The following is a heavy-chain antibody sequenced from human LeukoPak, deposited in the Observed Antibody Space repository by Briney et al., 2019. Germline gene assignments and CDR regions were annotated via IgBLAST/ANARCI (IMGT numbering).Heavy chain of an antibody. CDR1: GGSISSYY. CDR2: IYHTGST. CDR3: ARTYCSGGTCYDLFDY. V-gene: IGHV4-59*01. D-gene: IGHD2-15*01. J-gene: IGHJ4*02. Sequence: SETLSLTCTVSGGSISSYYWSWIRQPPGKGLEWIAYIYHTGSTNYNPSLGSRATISLDTSKRQFSLKLSSVTAADTAVYYCARTYCSGGTCYDLFDYWGQGTLVTVSS.